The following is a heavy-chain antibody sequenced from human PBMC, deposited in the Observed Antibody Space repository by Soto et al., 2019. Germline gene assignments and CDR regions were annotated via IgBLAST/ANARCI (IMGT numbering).Heavy chain of an antibody. Sequence: PGESLKISCKGSGYSFAGYWITWVRQKPGKGLEWMGRIDPSDSQTYYSPSFRGHVTISATKSITTVFLQWSSLRASDTAMYFCASDSHCGGGNCPMGGFDRWGQGTMVTVS. V-gene: IGHV5-10-1*01. J-gene: IGHJ3*02. D-gene: IGHD2-15*01. CDR2: IDPSDSQT. CDR1: GYSFAGYW. CDR3: ASDSHCGGGNCPMGGFDR.